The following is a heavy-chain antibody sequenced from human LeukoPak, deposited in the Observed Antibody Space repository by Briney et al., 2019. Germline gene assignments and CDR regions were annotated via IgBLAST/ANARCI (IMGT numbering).Heavy chain of an antibody. CDR1: GFTFSSYE. CDR2: ISSSGSTI. V-gene: IGHV3-48*03. CDR3: AREKGYYYYMDV. J-gene: IGHJ6*03. Sequence: GGSLRLSCAASGFTFSSYEMNWVRQAPGKGLEWVSYISSSGSTINYADSVKGRFTISRDNAKNSLYLQMNSLRAEDTAVYYCAREKGYYYYMDVWGKGTTVTISS.